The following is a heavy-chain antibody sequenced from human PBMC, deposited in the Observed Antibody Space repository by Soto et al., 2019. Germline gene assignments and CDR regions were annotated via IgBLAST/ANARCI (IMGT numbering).Heavy chain of an antibody. V-gene: IGHV3-30*18. CDR1: GFTFSSYG. Sequence: GGSLRLSCAASGFTFSSYGMHWVRQAPGKGLEWVAVISYDGSNKYYADSVKGRFTISRDNPKNTLYLQMNSLRAEDTAVYYCAKGMVARLTFYYYYGMDVWGQGTTVTVSS. CDR2: ISYDGSNK. CDR3: AKGMVARLTFYYYYGMDV. J-gene: IGHJ6*02. D-gene: IGHD5-12*01.